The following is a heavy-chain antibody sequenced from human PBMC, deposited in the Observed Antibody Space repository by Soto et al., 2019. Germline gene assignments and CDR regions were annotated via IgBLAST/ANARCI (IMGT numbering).Heavy chain of an antibody. CDR3: AREKDIVIMVYHGGPFDY. J-gene: IGHJ4*02. CDR1: GFIFSNAW. D-gene: IGHD2-8*01. CDR2: ISCSSSTI. Sequence: PGGSLRLSCAASGFIFSNAWINWVRQAPGKGLEWVSYISCSSSTIYYADSVKGRFTISRDNAKNSLYLQMNSLRAEDTAVYYCAREKDIVIMVYHGGPFDYWGQGTLVTVSS. V-gene: IGHV3-48*01.